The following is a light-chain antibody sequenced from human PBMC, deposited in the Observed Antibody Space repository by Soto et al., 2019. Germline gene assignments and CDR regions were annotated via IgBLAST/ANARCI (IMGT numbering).Light chain of an antibody. CDR3: QQYNNWPPDRT. J-gene: IGKJ1*01. Sequence: EIVMPQSRAPLSVSPGERATLSCRASQSVGSNLAWYQQKPGQAPRLLIYGASTRATGIPARFSGSGSGTEFTLTISSLQSEDCAIYFCQQYNNWPPDRTFGQGTKVEIK. CDR2: GAS. V-gene: IGKV3-15*01. CDR1: QSVGSN.